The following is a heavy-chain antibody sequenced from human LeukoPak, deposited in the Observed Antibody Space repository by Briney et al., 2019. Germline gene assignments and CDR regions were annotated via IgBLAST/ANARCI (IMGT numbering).Heavy chain of an antibody. J-gene: IGHJ3*02. CDR2: ISSSGSTI. CDR1: GFTFSDYY. CDR3: ARVRYSSSWCDAFDI. V-gene: IGHV3-11*01. Sequence: PGGSLRLSCAASGFTFSDYYMSWIRQAPGKGLEWVSYISSSGSTIYYADSVRGRFTISRDNAKNSLYLQMNSLRAEDTAVYYCARVRYSSSWCDAFDIWGQGTMVTVSS. D-gene: IGHD6-13*01.